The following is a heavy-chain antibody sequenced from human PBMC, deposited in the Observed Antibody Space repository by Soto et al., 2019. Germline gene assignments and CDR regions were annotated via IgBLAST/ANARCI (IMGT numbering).Heavy chain of an antibody. V-gene: IGHV4-59*01. Sequence: QVQLQESGPGLVKPSETLSLTCTVSGGSISSYSWSWIRQPPGKGLEWIGYIYYSGSTNYNPSLKSRVTISVDTSKNQFSLKLSSVTAADTAVYYCARSLVDFWSGYYQISGVYGVDVWGQGTTVTVSS. CDR1: GGSISSYS. CDR2: IYYSGST. J-gene: IGHJ6*02. CDR3: ARSLVDFWSGYYQISGVYGVDV. D-gene: IGHD3-3*01.